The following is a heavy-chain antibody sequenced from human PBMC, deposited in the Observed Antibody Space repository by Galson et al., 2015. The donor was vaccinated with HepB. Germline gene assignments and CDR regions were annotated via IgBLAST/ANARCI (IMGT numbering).Heavy chain of an antibody. V-gene: IGHV3-30*18. CDR1: GFTFSSYG. CDR2: ISYDGSNK. CDR3: AKTVVVAARYYYYGMDV. Sequence: SLRLSCAASGFTFSSYGMHWVRQAPGKGLEWVAVISYDGSNKYYADSVKGRFTISRDNSKNTLYLQMNSLRAEDTAVYYCAKTVVVAARYYYYGMDVWGQGTTVTVSS. J-gene: IGHJ6*02. D-gene: IGHD2-15*01.